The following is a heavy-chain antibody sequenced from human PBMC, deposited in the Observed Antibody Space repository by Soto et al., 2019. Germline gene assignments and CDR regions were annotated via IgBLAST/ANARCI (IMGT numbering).Heavy chain of an antibody. CDR2: ISAYNGNT. D-gene: IGHD6-13*01. Sequence: QVQLVQSGAEVKKPGASVKVSCKASGYTFTSYGISWVRQAPGQGLEWMGWISAYNGNTNYAQKLQGRVTMTTDTSTSTAYMEMRSLSSDDAAVYYCSRDIVMADSSIWYAQYNWFDPWGQATLVTVSS. J-gene: IGHJ5*02. V-gene: IGHV1-18*01. CDR1: GYTFTSYG. CDR3: SRDIVMADSSIWYAQYNWFDP.